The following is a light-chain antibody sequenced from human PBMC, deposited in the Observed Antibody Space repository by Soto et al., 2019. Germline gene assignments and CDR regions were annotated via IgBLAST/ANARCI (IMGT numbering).Light chain of an antibody. CDR2: AAS. CDR3: QQYVSLPTT. J-gene: IGKJ1*01. Sequence: EIVLTQSPGTLSLSPGERATLSCRASQSLSNNFLAWYQQKLGQAPRLLIFAASSRANGIPDRFSGSGSGTDFTLTISRLEPEDMAVYYCQQYVSLPTTFGETTQMEI. V-gene: IGKV3-20*01. CDR1: QSLSNNF.